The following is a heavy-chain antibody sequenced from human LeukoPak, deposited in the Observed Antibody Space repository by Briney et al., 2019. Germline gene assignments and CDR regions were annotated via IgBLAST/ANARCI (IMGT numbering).Heavy chain of an antibody. CDR3: ARAHDYGDFNWFDP. CDR1: GGSISTYY. J-gene: IGHJ5*02. V-gene: IGHV4-59*01. CDR2: IYYSGST. D-gene: IGHD4-17*01. Sequence: SETLSLTCTVSGGSISTYYWSWIRRPPGKGLEWIGYIYYSGSTNYNPSLKSRVTISVDTSKNQFSLKLSSVTAADTAVYYCARAHDYGDFNWFDPWGQGTLVTVSS.